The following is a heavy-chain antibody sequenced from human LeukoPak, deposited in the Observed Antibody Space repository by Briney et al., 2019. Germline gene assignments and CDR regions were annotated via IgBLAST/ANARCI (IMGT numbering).Heavy chain of an antibody. V-gene: IGHV1-46*03. CDR2: INPSGGST. J-gene: IGHJ4*02. CDR3: ARDSTFNYFDY. CDR1: GYTFTSYY. D-gene: IGHD2-2*01. Sequence: ASVKVSCKASGYTFTSYYMHWVRQAPGQGLKWMGIINPSGGSTSYAQKFQGRVTMTRDTSTSTVYMELSSLRSEDTAVYYCARDSTFNYFDYWGQGTLVTVSS.